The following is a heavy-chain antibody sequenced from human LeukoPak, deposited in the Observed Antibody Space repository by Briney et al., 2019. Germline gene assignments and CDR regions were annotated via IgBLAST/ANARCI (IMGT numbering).Heavy chain of an antibody. V-gene: IGHV3-13*01. CDR2: IGDGGHT. Sequence: GGSLRLSCAGSGFTFSSYDMLWVRQATGKGLKWVSAIGDGGHTYYPGSVKGRFTISRENAKKSLYLQMNSLRAGDTAVYYCARAYGYGYGGSAPFDYWGQGTLDPVSS. J-gene: IGHJ4*02. D-gene: IGHD4-23*01. CDR1: GFTFSSYD. CDR3: ARAYGYGYGGSAPFDY.